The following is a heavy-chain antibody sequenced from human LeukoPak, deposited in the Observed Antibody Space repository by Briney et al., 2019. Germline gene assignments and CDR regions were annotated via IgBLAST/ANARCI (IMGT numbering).Heavy chain of an antibody. CDR1: GFTFSSYG. CDR2: ISYDGSNK. J-gene: IGHJ4*02. D-gene: IGHD3-10*01. V-gene: IGHV3-30*18. CDR3: AKGVPHEF. Sequence: PGGSLRLSCAASGFTFSSYGMHWVRQAPGKGLEWVAVISYDGSNKYYADSVKGRFTISRDNSKTTLYLQMNSLRAEDTAVYYCAKGVPHEFWGQGTLVTVSS.